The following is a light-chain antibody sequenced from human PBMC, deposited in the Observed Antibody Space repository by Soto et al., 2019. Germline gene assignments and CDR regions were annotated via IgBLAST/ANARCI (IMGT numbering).Light chain of an antibody. J-gene: IGKJ4*01. CDR2: GAS. CDR1: RSVGTF. Sequence: EIVLTQSPGTLSLSPGERATLSCRASRSVGTFLAWYQQKPGQAPRLLIYGASSRATVIPDRFSGSGSGTDFTLTISRLEPEDFAVCCQSYGRSPLGGGTEVDIK. V-gene: IGKV3-20*01. CDR3: QSYGRSP.